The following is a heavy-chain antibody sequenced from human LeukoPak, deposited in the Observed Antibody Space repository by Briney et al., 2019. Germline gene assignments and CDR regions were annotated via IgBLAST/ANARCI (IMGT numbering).Heavy chain of an antibody. D-gene: IGHD3-3*01. CDR3: ASTIFGVVVGLEY. V-gene: IGHV1-69*01. CDR2: IIPILGTA. Sequence: SVKVSCKASGGTFSRYAISWVRQAPGQGLEWMGGIIPILGTANYAQKFQGRVTITADESTSTAYMELSSLRSEDTAVYYCASTIFGVVVGLEYWGQGTLVTVSS. J-gene: IGHJ4*02. CDR1: GGTFSRYA.